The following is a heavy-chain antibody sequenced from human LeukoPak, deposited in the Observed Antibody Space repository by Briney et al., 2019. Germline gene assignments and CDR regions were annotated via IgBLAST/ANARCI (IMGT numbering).Heavy chain of an antibody. CDR2: IYSSVST. J-gene: IGHJ4*02. D-gene: IGHD1-26*01. Sequence: PSETLSLTCTVSGGSISSNAYYWAWIRQPPGKGLEWIGSIYSSVSTYYNPSLKSRVTISVDTSKNQFSLRLSSVTAADTAVYYCARGAMAGARTLYYFDYWGQGTLVTVSS. V-gene: IGHV4-39*01. CDR3: ARGAMAGARTLYYFDY. CDR1: GGSISSNAYY.